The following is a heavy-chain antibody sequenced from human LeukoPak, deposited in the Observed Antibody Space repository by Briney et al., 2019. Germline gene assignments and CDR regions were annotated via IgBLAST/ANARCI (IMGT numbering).Heavy chain of an antibody. CDR2: IYPGDSDT. V-gene: IGHV5-51*01. J-gene: IGHJ5*02. CDR3: ARLGYYDSSGHSGWFDP. D-gene: IGHD3-22*01. CDR1: GYSFTSYW. Sequence: GESLKISCKGSGYSFTSYWIGWVRQMPGKGLECMGIIYPGDSDTRYSPSFQGQVTISADKSISTAYLQWSSLKASDTAMYYCARLGYYDSSGHSGWFDPWGQGTLVTVSS.